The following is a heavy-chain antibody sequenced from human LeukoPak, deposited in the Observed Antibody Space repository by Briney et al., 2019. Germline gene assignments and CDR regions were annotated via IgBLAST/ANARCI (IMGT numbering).Heavy chain of an antibody. D-gene: IGHD3-16*02. CDR1: GFTFSSYA. CDR3: AKGYYDYVWGSYRLYYFDY. J-gene: IGHJ4*02. CDR2: ISGSGGST. Sequence: PGGSLRLSCAASGFTFSSYAMSWVRQAPGKGLEWVSAISGSGGSTYYADSVKGRFTISRDNSKNTLYLQMNSLRAEDTAVYYCAKGYYDYVWGSYRLYYFDYWGQGTLVTVSS. V-gene: IGHV3-23*01.